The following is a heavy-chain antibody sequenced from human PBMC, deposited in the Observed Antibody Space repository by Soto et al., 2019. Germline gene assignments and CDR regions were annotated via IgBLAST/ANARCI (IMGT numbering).Heavy chain of an antibody. Sequence: TLSLTGTVSGGSISSGGYYSSWIRQHPGKGLEWIGYIYSSGSTYYNPSLKSRVTISVDTSKNQFSLKLSSVTAADTAVYYCARDSSGWYEGGAFDIWGQGTMV. CDR3: ARDSSGWYEGGAFDI. CDR1: GGSISSGGYY. J-gene: IGHJ3*02. CDR2: IYSSGST. D-gene: IGHD6-19*01. V-gene: IGHV4-31*03.